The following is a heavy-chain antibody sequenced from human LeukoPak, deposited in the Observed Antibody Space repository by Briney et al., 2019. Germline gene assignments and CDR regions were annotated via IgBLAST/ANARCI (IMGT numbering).Heavy chain of an antibody. Sequence: SETLSLTCTVSGGSISSSSYYWGWIRQPPGKGLEWIGRIYYSGSTYYNPSLKSRVTISVDTSKNQFSLKLSSVTAADTAVYYCARGPGYYSSTSCYPELIDYWGQGTLVTVSS. CDR1: GGSISSSSYY. D-gene: IGHD2-2*01. J-gene: IGHJ4*02. CDR2: IYYSGST. CDR3: ARGPGYYSSTSCYPELIDY. V-gene: IGHV4-39*01.